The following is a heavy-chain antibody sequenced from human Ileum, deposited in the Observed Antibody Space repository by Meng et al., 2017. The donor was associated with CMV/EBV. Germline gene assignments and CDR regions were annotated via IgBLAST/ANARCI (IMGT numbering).Heavy chain of an antibody. CDR1: GFTFSSYS. J-gene: IGHJ5*02. CDR2: ISSSSSTI. V-gene: IGHV3-48*04. D-gene: IGHD3-3*01. CDR3: ARIGNLEWLFGWLDP. Sequence: GGSLRLSCAASGFTFSSYSMNWVRQAPGKGLEWVSYISSSSSTIYYADSVKGRFTISRDNAKNSLYLQMNSLRAEDTAVYYCARIGNLEWLFGWLDPWGQGTLVTVSS.